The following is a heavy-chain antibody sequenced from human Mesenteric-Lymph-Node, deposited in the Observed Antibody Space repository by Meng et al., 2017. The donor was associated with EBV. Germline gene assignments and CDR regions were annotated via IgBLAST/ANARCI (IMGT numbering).Heavy chain of an antibody. Sequence: QVQLQQWGAGLLKPSETLSLTCDVDGGSFSGYYWSWIRQPPGKGLEWIGEINHSGSTNYNPSLTSRVTISVDTSKNHFSLKLTPVTAADTAVYYCARAFCGGDCSHFDYWGQGTLVTVSS. CDR3: ARAFCGGDCSHFDY. D-gene: IGHD2-21*01. CDR1: GGSFSGYY. V-gene: IGHV4-34*01. J-gene: IGHJ4*02. CDR2: INHSGST.